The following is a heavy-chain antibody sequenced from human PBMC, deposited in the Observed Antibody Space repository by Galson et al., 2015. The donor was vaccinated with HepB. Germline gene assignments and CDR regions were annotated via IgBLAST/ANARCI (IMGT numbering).Heavy chain of an antibody. CDR1: GGTFSANA. CDR3: ARHYGDYFPYYYGMDV. V-gene: IGHV1-69*13. Sequence: SVKVSCKASGGTFSANAIGWVRQAPGQGLEWMGEIVPVLGTTNYAQNFQGRVIFTADASANTAHMELSSLRSQDTAVYYCARHYGDYFPYYYGMDVWGQGTVVIVSS. CDR2: IVPVLGTT. J-gene: IGHJ6*02. D-gene: IGHD4-17*01.